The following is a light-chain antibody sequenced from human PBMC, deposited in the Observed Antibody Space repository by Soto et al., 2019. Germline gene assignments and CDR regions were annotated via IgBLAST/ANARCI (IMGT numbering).Light chain of an antibody. CDR3: KSYTTTSTYV. J-gene: IGLJ1*01. CDR2: DVS. V-gene: IGLV2-14*01. CDR1: SSDVGAYNY. Sequence: QSVLTQPASVSGSPGQSIAISCTGTSSDVGAYNYVSWYQQPPGKAPKLMIYDVSNRPSGVSDRFSGSKSGNTAPLTISGLQTEDEADYYCKSYTTTSTYVFGTGTKVTVL.